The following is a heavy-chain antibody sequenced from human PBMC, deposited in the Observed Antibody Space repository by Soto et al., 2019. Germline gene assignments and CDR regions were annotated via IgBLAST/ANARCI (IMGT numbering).Heavy chain of an antibody. CDR1: GGSFSGYY. CDR2: INHSGST. J-gene: IGHJ4*02. D-gene: IGHD3-10*01. Sequence: SETLSLTCAVYGGSFSGYYWSWIRQPPGKGLEWIGEINHSGSTNYNPSLKSRVTISVDTSKNQFSLKLSSVTAADTAVYYCARVAVRGVIRESNFDYWGQGTLVTVSS. CDR3: ARVAVRGVIRESNFDY. V-gene: IGHV4-34*01.